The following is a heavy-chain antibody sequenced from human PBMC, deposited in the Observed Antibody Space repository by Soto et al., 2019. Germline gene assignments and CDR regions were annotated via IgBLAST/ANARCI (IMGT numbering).Heavy chain of an antibody. J-gene: IGHJ4*02. CDR1: GLTFSNYA. CDR2: MSGSSSTT. D-gene: IGHD1-7*01. Sequence: EVRLLESGGGLVKPGGSLRLSCETSGLTFSNYAMSWVRQAPGGGLVWVSSMSGSSSTTYYVVSVRGRCTISRDRSKNPLYQQMSSLRAGDTALYYCAKNQERELPRVIDFWGQGTLVTVSS. V-gene: IGHV3-23*01. CDR3: AKNQERELPRVIDF.